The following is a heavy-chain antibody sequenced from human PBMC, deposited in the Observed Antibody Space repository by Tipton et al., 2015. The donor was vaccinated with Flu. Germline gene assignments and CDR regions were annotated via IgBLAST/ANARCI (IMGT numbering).Heavy chain of an antibody. Sequence: SLRLSCAASGFTFSSYWMSWVRQAPGKGLEWVANIKQDGSEKYYVDSVKGRFTISRDNAKNSLYLQMNSLRAEDTAVYYCTTAGNWNNYYYYYMDVWGKGTTVTVSS. CDR2: IKQDGSEK. CDR3: TTAGNWNNYYYYYMDV. V-gene: IGHV3-7*03. D-gene: IGHD1/OR15-1a*01. J-gene: IGHJ6*03. CDR1: GFTFSSYW.